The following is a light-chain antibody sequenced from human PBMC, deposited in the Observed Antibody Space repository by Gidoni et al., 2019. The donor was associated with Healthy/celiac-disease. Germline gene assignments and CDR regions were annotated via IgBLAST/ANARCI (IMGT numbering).Light chain of an antibody. CDR1: NIGSKS. Sequence: SYVLTQPPPVSVAPGKTARITCGGNNIGSKSVHWYQQKPGQAPVLVIYYDSHRPSGIPERFSGSNSGNTATLTISRVEAGDEADYYCQVWDSSSDHLVFGGGTKLTVL. V-gene: IGLV3-21*04. CDR3: QVWDSSSDHLV. J-gene: IGLJ2*01. CDR2: YDS.